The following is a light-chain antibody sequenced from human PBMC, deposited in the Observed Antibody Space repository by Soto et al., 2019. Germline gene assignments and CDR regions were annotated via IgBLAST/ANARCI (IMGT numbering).Light chain of an antibody. CDR3: QQYGSLWT. CDR1: QSISRW. J-gene: IGKJ1*01. Sequence: DIQMTQSPSSLSASVGDRVTITCRASQSISRWLAWYQQKPGKAPKALIYDASSLEGGVPSRFSGSGSGTDFTLTISRLEPEDFAVYYCQQYGSLWTFGQGTKVDIK. V-gene: IGKV1-5*01. CDR2: DAS.